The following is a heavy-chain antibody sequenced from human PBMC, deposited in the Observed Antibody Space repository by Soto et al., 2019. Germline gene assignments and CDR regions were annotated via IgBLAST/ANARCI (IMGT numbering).Heavy chain of an antibody. CDR2: ISAYNGNT. Sequence: QVQLVQSGAEVKKPGASVKVSCKASGYTFTSYGISWVRQAPGQGLEWMGWISAYNGNTNYAQKLQGRVTMTTDTSTSTAYMELRSLRSDDTALYYCAREKNVDTAMVTTFDYWGQGTLVTVSS. J-gene: IGHJ4*02. CDR3: AREKNVDTAMVTTFDY. V-gene: IGHV1-18*01. D-gene: IGHD5-18*01. CDR1: GYTFTSYG.